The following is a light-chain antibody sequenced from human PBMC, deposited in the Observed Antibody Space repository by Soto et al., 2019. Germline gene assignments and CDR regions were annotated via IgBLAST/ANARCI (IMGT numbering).Light chain of an antibody. J-gene: IGKJ2*01. CDR1: QSISSW. CDR2: KAS. Sequence: DIQMTQSPSTLSASVGDRVTITCRASQSISSWLAWYLQKPGKAPKLLIYKASSLESGVPSRFSGSGSGTEFTLTISSLQPDDFATYYCQQYNSYSLTFGQGTKLEIK. CDR3: QQYNSYSLT. V-gene: IGKV1-5*03.